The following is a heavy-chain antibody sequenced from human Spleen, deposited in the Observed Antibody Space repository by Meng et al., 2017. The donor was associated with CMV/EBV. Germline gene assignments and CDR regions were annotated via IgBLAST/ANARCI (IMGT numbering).Heavy chain of an antibody. J-gene: IGHJ5*02. CDR3: ARLHSFYDYWSSYYVADP. CDR1: LSTTGVG. Sequence: LSTTGVGVGWIRQPPGKALEWLAVIFWNGGQNYSPSLKNRVTITKDTSEAQVVLTMTNMDPVDTATYYCARLHSFYDYWSSYYVADPWGQGTLVTVSS. D-gene: IGHD3-3*01. V-gene: IGHV2-5*01. CDR2: IFWNGGQ.